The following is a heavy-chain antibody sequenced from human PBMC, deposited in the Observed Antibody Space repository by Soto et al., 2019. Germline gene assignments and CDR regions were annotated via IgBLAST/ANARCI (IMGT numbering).Heavy chain of an antibody. CDR3: ARHVVVVAATQIYYYGMDS. CDR1: GVSISSGCYY. CDR2: IYYSGST. D-gene: IGHD2-15*01. J-gene: IGHJ6*02. V-gene: IGHV4-31*03. Sequence: TLSLTCPVSGVSISSGCYYWSWIRQHPGKGLEWIGYIYYSGSTYYNPSLKSRVTISVDTSKNQFPLKLSSVTAADTAVYYCARHVVVVAATQIYYYGMDSWGQGPTVTVSS.